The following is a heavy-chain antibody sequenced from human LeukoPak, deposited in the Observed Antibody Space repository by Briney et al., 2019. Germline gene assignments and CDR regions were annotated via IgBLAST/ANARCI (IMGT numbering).Heavy chain of an antibody. J-gene: IGHJ4*02. D-gene: IGHD6-19*01. CDR2: IYSGGST. V-gene: IGHV3-53*01. CDR1: GFTVSRNY. CDR3: ARGYSSGWYPEGDYFDY. Sequence: GGSLRLSCAASGFTVSRNYMSWVRQAPGKGLEWVSVIYSGGSTYYADSVKGRFTISRGNSKNTLYLQMNSLRAEDTAVYYCARGYSSGWYPEGDYFDYWGQGTLVTVSS.